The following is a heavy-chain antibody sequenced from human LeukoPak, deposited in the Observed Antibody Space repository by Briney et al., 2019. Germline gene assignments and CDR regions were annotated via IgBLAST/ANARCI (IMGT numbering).Heavy chain of an antibody. CDR1: GFTFSSYS. J-gene: IGHJ4*02. D-gene: IGHD6-19*01. CDR2: ISSSSSYI. Sequence: GGSLRLPCAASGFTFSSYSMNWVRQAPGKGLEWVSSISSSSSYIYYADSVKGRFTISRDNAKNSLYLQMNSLRAEDTAVYYCARAKLSSSGWRRGFDYWGQGTLVTVSS. CDR3: ARAKLSSSGWRRGFDY. V-gene: IGHV3-21*01.